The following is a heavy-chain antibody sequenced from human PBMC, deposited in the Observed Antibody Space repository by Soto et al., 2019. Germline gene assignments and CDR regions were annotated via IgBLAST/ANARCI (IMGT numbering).Heavy chain of an antibody. Sequence: QVQLQQWGAGLLKPSETLSLTCAVYGGSFSGYYWSWIRQPPEKGLEWIGEINHSGSTNYNPSLKSRVTISVDTSKNQFSLKLSSVTAADTAVYYCARGGYGDYASWFDPWGQGTLVTVSS. V-gene: IGHV4-34*01. J-gene: IGHJ5*02. CDR3: ARGGYGDYASWFDP. CDR2: INHSGST. D-gene: IGHD4-17*01. CDR1: GGSFSGYY.